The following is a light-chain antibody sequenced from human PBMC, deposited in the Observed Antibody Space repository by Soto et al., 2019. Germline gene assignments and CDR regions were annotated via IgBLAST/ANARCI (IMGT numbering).Light chain of an antibody. CDR3: SSFTTSYFYV. CDR1: GSDIGAYNY. V-gene: IGLV2-14*01. J-gene: IGLJ1*01. CDR2: GVT. Sequence: QSALTQPASVSGSPGQSITISCTGSGSDIGAYNYVSWYQQHPGKAPKLLIHGVTRRPSGVSSRFSASKSAYTASLTISRLQDGDEANYYCSSFTTSYFYVFGPGTKVTVL.